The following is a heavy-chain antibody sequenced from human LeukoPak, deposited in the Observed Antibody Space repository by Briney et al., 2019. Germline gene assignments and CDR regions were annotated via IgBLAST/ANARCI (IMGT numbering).Heavy chain of an antibody. D-gene: IGHD1-7*01. V-gene: IGHV4-34*01. Sequence: PSETLSLTCAVYGGSFSGYYWSWIRQSPGKGLEWIGEINHSGSINYNPSLKSRVTVSVDSSRNQFSLILGSVTAADTAVYYCAFTTGNYYLDYWGRGTRVTVSS. CDR2: INHSGSI. J-gene: IGHJ4*02. CDR1: GGSFSGYY. CDR3: AFTTGNYYLDY.